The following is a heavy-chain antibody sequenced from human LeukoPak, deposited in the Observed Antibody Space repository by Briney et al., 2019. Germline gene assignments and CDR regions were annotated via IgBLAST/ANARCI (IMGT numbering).Heavy chain of an antibody. CDR3: ARSSLAVYFDY. Sequence: SETLSLTCTVSGGSISSGSYYWNWIRQPAGKRLEWLGHVFTRGTTNYNASLEGRLTISLDTARNQFSLYLSSVTAADTAMYFCARSSLAVYFDYWGQGTLATASS. CDR1: GGSISSGSYY. J-gene: IGHJ4*02. V-gene: IGHV4-61*09. D-gene: IGHD6-19*01. CDR2: VFTRGTT.